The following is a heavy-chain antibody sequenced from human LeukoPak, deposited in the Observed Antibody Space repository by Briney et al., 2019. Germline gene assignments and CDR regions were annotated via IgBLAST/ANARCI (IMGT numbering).Heavy chain of an antibody. CDR1: GGSISNRNYH. CDR2: ICSSGSA. D-gene: IGHD6-13*01. Sequence: SETLSLTCTVSGGSISNRNYHWGWIRQPPGKGLEWIGSICSSGSAYYNPSLKSRVTTSIDTSKNQFSLRLTSVTPEDTAVYYCARDPLTRKRWEIAAAGNFFDWGQGTLVTVSS. CDR3: ARDPLTRKRWEIAAAGNFFD. J-gene: IGHJ4*02. V-gene: IGHV4-39*02.